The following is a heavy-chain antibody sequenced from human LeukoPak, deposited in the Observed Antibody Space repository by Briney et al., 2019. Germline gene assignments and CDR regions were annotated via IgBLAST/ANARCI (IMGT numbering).Heavy chain of an antibody. CDR3: ARGPDTRGYCSGDRCYLDFDN. CDR1: GYTFTGYY. J-gene: IGHJ4*02. V-gene: IGHV1-46*01. Sequence: ASVKVSCKASGYTFTGYYMHWVRQAPGQGLEWMGIINPSGGSTSYAQKFELRVTLTTDTSTSTVSMELSSLRSEDTAIYYCARGPDTRGYCSGDRCYLDFDNWGQGTLVTVSS. D-gene: IGHD2-15*01. CDR2: INPSGGST.